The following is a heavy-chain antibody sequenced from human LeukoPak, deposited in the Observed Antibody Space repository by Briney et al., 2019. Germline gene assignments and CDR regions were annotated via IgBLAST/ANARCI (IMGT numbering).Heavy chain of an antibody. CDR1: GGSISSYY. V-gene: IGHV4-59*01. J-gene: IGHJ6*04. CDR3: ARDPGITMVRGVIWSYGMDV. Sequence: SETLSLTCTVSGGSISSYYWSWLRQPPGKGLEWIGYIYYSGSTNYNPSLKSRVTISVDTSKNQFSLKLSSVTAADTAVYYCARDPGITMVRGVIWSYGMDVWGKGTRVTVSS. D-gene: IGHD3-10*01. CDR2: IYYSGST.